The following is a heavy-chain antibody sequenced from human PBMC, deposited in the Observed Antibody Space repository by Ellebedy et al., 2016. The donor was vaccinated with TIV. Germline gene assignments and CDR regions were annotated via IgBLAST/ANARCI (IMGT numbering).Heavy chain of an antibody. D-gene: IGHD2/OR15-2a*01. Sequence: GGSLRLSCATSGFAFSNYAMHWVRQAPGKGLEWVADISYDGGNKNYADSVKGRVTISRDNSKNTLSLQMNSLRAEDTAVYYCAKGNPHFLWGQGTLVTVSS. CDR3: AKGNPHFL. V-gene: IGHV3-30*04. J-gene: IGHJ4*02. CDR2: ISYDGGNK. CDR1: GFAFSNYA.